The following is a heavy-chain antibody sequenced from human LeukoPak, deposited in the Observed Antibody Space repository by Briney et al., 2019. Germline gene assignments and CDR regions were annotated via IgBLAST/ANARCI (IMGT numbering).Heavy chain of an antibody. D-gene: IGHD3-3*01. J-gene: IGHJ4*02. V-gene: IGHV3-23*01. CDR3: AKEREPYYDFWSGYYPFDY. CDR2: ISGSGGST. Sequence: GGSLRLYCAASGFTFSSYAMSWVRQAPGKGLEWVSAISGSGGSTYYADSVKGRFTISRDNSKNTLYLQMNSLRAEDTAVYYCAKEREPYYDFWSGYYPFDYWGQGTLVTVSS. CDR1: GFTFSSYA.